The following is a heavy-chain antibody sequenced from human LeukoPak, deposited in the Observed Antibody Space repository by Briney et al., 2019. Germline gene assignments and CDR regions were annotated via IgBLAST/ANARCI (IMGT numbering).Heavy chain of an antibody. V-gene: IGHV3-21*01. CDR2: ISSSSSYI. J-gene: IGHJ6*02. D-gene: IGHD2-15*01. CDR3: ATRVDCSGGSCYPEGVLGYYYYYAMDV. Sequence: PGGSLRLSCAASGFTFSSYSMNWVRQAPGKGLEWVSSISSSSSYIYYADSVKGRFTISRDNAKNSLYLQMNSLRAEDTAVYYCATRVDCSGGSCYPEGVLGYYYYYAMDVWGQGTTVTVSS. CDR1: GFTFSSYS.